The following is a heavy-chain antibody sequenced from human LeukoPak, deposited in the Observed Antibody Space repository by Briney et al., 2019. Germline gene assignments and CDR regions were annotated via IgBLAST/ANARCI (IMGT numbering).Heavy chain of an antibody. CDR1: GYTFTAYY. V-gene: IGHV1-8*02. J-gene: IGHJ4*02. Sequence: ASVKVSCKASGYTFTAYYVHWVRQATGQGLEWMGWMNPNSGNTGYAQKFQGRVTMTRNTSISTAYMELSSLRSEDTAVYYCARGNKISFDWLEAAWYYFDYWGQGTLVTVSS. CDR2: MNPNSGNT. CDR3: ARGNKISFDWLEAAWYYFDY. D-gene: IGHD3-9*01.